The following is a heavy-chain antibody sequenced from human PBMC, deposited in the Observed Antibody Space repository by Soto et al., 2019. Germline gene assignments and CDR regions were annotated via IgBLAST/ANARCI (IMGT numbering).Heavy chain of an antibody. V-gene: IGHV1-18*01. CDR2: ISAYNGNT. CDR3: ASYSSSPVQIWYYYGMDV. Sequence: ASVKVSCKASGYTFTSYGISWVRQAPGQGLEWMGWISAYNGNTNYAQKLQGRVTMTTDTSTSTAYMELRSLRSDDTAMYYCASYSSSPVQIWYYYGMDVWGQGTTVTVSS. D-gene: IGHD6-6*01. J-gene: IGHJ6*02. CDR1: GYTFTSYG.